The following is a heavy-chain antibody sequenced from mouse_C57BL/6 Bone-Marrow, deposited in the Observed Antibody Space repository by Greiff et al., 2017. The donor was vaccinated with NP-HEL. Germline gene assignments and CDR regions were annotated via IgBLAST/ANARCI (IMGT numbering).Heavy chain of an antibody. J-gene: IGHJ3*01. CDR3: ARRGDYDGAWFAY. CDR1: GYTFTTYP. Sequence: VQLKESGAELVKPGASVKMSCKASGYTFTTYPIEWMKQNHGKSLEWIGNFHPYNDDTKYNEKFKGKATLTVEKSSSTVYLELSRLTSDDSAVYYCARRGDYDGAWFAYWGQGTLVTVSA. CDR2: FHPYNDDT. V-gene: IGHV1-47*01. D-gene: IGHD2-4*01.